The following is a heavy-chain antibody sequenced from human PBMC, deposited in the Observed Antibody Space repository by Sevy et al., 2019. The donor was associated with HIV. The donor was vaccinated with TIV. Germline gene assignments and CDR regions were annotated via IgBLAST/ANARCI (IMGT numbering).Heavy chain of an antibody. Sequence: GGSLRLSCTASGFTFNTHAMTWVRQAPGKGLEWVSVISGPGLSTYYADSVKGRFTISRDNSQNTLYLQINSLRVDDTATYYSAKALNPALESMIEVILRTLKGFDVWGQGTMVTVSS. CDR3: AKALNPALESMIEVILRTLKGFDV. V-gene: IGHV3-23*01. J-gene: IGHJ3*01. D-gene: IGHD3-22*01. CDR1: GFTFNTHA. CDR2: ISGPGLST.